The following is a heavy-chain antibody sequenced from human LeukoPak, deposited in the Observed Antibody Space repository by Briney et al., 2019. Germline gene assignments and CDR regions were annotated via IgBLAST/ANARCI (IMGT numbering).Heavy chain of an antibody. D-gene: IGHD3-10*01. CDR3: ARYVIYGSGKYYFDY. J-gene: IGHJ4*02. CDR2: INYSGST. CDR1: GGSVSSTTYS. Sequence: SETLSLTCTVSGGSVSSTTYSWSWIRQPPGKGLEWIASINYSGSTYYNPSLKSRVTISVDTSGNQFSLKLSSVTAADTAVYYCARYVIYGSGKYYFDYWGQGTLVTVSS. V-gene: IGHV4-39*01.